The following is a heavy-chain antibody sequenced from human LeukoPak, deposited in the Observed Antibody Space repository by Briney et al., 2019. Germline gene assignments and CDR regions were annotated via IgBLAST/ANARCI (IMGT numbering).Heavy chain of an antibody. J-gene: IGHJ6*02. V-gene: IGHV3-30*18. CDR1: GCTFSSYG. Sequence: GGSLRLSCAASGCTFSSYGMHWVRQAPGKGLEWVAVISYDGSNKYYADSVKGRFTISRDNSKNTLYLQMNSLRAEDTAVYYCAKEFGYGPPYMDVWGQGTTVTVSS. CDR2: ISYDGSNK. CDR3: AKEFGYGPPYMDV. D-gene: IGHD5-18*01.